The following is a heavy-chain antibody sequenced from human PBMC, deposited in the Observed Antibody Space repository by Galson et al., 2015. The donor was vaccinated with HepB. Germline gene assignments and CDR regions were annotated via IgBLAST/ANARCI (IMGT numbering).Heavy chain of an antibody. D-gene: IGHD2-15*01. V-gene: IGHV1-18*01. J-gene: IGHJ5*02. CDR3: ARGALIVVVDATPNNWFDP. Sequence: QSGAEVKKPGASVKVSCKASGFNLNNFGITWVRQAPGQGLEWMGWINAYDGSTNYAPRFQGRVTMTTDTSTRTAYMELRSLRSDDTAVYYCARGALIVVVDATPNNWFDPWGQGTLVTVSS. CDR2: INAYDGST. CDR1: GFNLNNFG.